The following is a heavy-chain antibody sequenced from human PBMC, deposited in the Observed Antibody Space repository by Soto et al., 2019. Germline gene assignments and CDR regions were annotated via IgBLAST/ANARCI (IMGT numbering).Heavy chain of an antibody. CDR1: GGSFTSNNW. CDR2: IYGTGST. CDR3: ASRDTGTSVDY. V-gene: IGHV4-4*02. D-gene: IGHD1-7*01. J-gene: IGHJ4*02. Sequence: QVQLQESGPGLVKPSGTLSLTCAVSGGSFTSNNWWTWVRQPPGQGLEWIGEIYGTGSTNYNPSLKSRVTISIDKSENQFSLKVTSLTAEDTAVYYCASRDTGTSVDYWGQGTLVTVSS.